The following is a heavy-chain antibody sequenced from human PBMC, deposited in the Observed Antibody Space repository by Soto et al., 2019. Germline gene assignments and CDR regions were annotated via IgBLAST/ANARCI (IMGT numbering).Heavy chain of an antibody. V-gene: IGHV3-33*01. CDR3: AREGSGSSVPDS. CDR1: GFTFSSYA. D-gene: IGHD3-10*01. Sequence: QVQLLESGGGVVQPGRSLRLSCAASGFTFSSYAMHWVRQAPGKGLEWVAVIWYDGSNKYYADSVKGRFTVSRDNSKKTVYLQMNSLRGEDTGVYYCAREGSGSSVPDSWGQGTLVTVSA. J-gene: IGHJ5*01. CDR2: IWYDGSNK.